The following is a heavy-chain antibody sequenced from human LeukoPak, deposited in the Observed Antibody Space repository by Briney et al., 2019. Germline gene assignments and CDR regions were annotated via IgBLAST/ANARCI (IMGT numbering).Heavy chain of an antibody. CDR3: ARATDSSGLIDY. J-gene: IGHJ4*02. V-gene: IGHV1-46*01. CDR2: INPSGGST. CDR1: GYTFTNYA. D-gene: IGHD3-22*01. Sequence: ASVKVSCKASGYTFTNYAMNWVRQAPGQGLEWMGIINPSGGSTSYAQKFQGRVTMTRDTSTSTVYMELSSLRSEDTAVYYCARATDSSGLIDYWGQGTLVTVSS.